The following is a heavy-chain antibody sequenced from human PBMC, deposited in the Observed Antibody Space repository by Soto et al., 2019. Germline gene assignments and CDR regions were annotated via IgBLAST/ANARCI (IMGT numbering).Heavy chain of an antibody. CDR3: ARWRNDCSTTSCYHFDY. CDR2: IYHSGTT. J-gene: IGHJ4*02. V-gene: IGHV4-38-2*01. D-gene: IGHD2-2*01. Sequence: WETLSLTCAVSDFSISSGHYWGWIRQPPGKGLEWIGSIYHSGTTYNNPSLKSRVTMSVDKSKNQFSLKLSSVTAADTAVYYCARWRNDCSTTSCYHFDYWGQGTLVTVSS. CDR1: DFSISSGHY.